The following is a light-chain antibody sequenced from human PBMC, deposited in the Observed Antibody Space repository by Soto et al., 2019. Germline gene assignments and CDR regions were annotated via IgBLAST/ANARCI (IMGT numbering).Light chain of an antibody. J-gene: IGKJ5*01. CDR3: QQYDNLPLI. V-gene: IGKV1-33*01. CDR1: QDIRKY. CDR2: DAS. Sequence: QRTQSPSSLSASVGDRVTITCQATQDIRKYLNWYQQKPGKAPKLLIYDASSLETGVPSRFSGSGSGTDFTFTISSLQPEDFATYYCQQYDNLPLIFGQRGRPAI.